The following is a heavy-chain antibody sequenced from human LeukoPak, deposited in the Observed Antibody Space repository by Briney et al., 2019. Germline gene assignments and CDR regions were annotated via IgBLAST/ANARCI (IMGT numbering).Heavy chain of an antibody. CDR2: ISSRGSTI. J-gene: IGHJ5*02. V-gene: IGHV3-48*03. Sequence: GGSLRLSCAASGFTFSSYEMNWVRQAPGKGLEWVSYISSRGSTIYYADSVKGRFTISRDNAKNSLYLQMNSLRAEDTAVYYCAREAGYDILGRSWFDPWGQGTLVTVSS. D-gene: IGHD3-9*01. CDR3: AREAGYDILGRSWFDP. CDR1: GFTFSSYE.